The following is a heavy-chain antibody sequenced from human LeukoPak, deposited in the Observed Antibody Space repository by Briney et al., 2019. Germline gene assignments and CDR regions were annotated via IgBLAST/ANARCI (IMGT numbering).Heavy chain of an antibody. CDR1: GFTFSSYG. J-gene: IGHJ4*02. CDR2: IWYDGSNK. Sequence: GRSLRLSCAASGFTFSSYGMHWVRQAPGKGLEWVAVIWYDGSNKYYADSVKGRFTISRDNSKNTLYLQMNSLRAEDTAVYYCAPLWASSSSWGQGTLVTVSS. V-gene: IGHV3-33*01. CDR3: APLWASSSS. D-gene: IGHD1-26*01.